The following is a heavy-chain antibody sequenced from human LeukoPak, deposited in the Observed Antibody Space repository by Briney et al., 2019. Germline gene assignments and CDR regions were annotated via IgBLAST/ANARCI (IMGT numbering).Heavy chain of an antibody. CDR3: AKDNYDSSGIWDY. CDR1: GFTFSSYG. Sequence: PGGSLRLSCAASGFTFSSYGMHWVRQAPGKGLEWVAVITSDGNNKFYAEAVKGRFTISRDNVKNTLYPQMNSLRPEDAAMYFCAKDNYDSSGIWDYWGQGTLVTVSS. D-gene: IGHD3-16*01. V-gene: IGHV3-30*18. J-gene: IGHJ4*02. CDR2: ITSDGNNK.